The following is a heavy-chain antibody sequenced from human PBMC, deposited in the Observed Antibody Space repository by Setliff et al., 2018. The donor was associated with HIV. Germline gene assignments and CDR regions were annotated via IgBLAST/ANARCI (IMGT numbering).Heavy chain of an antibody. J-gene: IGHJ6*02. CDR3: ARIFGDQGYYYGMDV. Sequence: PSETRSLTCTVSGGSISSYYWSWIRQPPGKGPEWIGYIYYSGSTNYNPSLKSRVTISVDTSKNQFSLKLSSVIAADTAVYYCARIFGDQGYYYGMDVWGQGTTVTVSS. D-gene: IGHD3-3*01. V-gene: IGHV4-59*01. CDR2: IYYSGST. CDR1: GGSISSYY.